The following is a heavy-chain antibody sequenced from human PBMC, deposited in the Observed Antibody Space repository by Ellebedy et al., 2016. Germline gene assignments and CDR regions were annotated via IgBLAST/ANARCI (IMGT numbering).Heavy chain of an antibody. Sequence: SVKVSXXASGGTFSSYAISWVRQAPGQGLDWMGGIIPIFGTANYAQKFQGRVTITADESTSTAYMELSSLRSEDTAVYYCARGLELYCSSTSCYLRGGGYGEYAFDIWGQGTMVTVSS. J-gene: IGHJ3*02. CDR3: ARGLELYCSSTSCYLRGGGYGEYAFDI. CDR1: GGTFSSYA. V-gene: IGHV1-69*13. D-gene: IGHD2-2*01. CDR2: IIPIFGTA.